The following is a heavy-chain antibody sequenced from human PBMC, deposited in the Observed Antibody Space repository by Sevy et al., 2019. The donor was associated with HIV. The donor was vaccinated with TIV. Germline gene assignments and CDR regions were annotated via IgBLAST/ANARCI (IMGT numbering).Heavy chain of an antibody. J-gene: IGHJ6*02. CDR2: ISSSSSTI. V-gene: IGHV3-48*01. CDR3: ARDLLWGFGGMDV. D-gene: IGHD3-10*01. Sequence: GGSLRLSCAASGFTFSSCSMNWVRQAPGKGLEWVSYISSSSSTIYYADSVKGRFTISRDNAKNSLYLQMNSLRVEDTAVYYCARDLLWGFGGMDVWGQGTTVTVSS. CDR1: GFTFSSCS.